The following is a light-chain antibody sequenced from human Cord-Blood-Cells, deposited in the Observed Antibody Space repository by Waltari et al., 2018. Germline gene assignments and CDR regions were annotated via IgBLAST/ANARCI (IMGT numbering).Light chain of an antibody. CDR1: SSDVGSYNL. CDR2: EGS. Sequence: QSALTQPASVSGSPGQSITISCTGTSSDVGSYNLVSWYQQHPGKAPNLMIYEGSKRPSGLSNRFSGSKSGNTASLTISGLQAEDEADYYCCSYAGSSTFYVFGTGTKVTVL. J-gene: IGLJ1*01. V-gene: IGLV2-23*01. CDR3: CSYAGSSTFYV.